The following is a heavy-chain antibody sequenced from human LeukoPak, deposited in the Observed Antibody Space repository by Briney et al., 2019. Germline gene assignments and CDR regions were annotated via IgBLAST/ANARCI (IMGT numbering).Heavy chain of an antibody. CDR3: ASRLRNSYGFFDY. CDR2: IYYSGST. J-gene: IGHJ4*02. D-gene: IGHD5-18*01. V-gene: IGHV4-39*07. CDR1: GGSISSSSYY. Sequence: SETLSLTCTVSGGSISSSSYYWGWIRQPPGKGLEWIGSIYYSGSTYYNPSLKSRVTISVDTSKNQFSLKLSSVTAADTAVYYCASRLRNSYGFFDYWGQGTLVTVSS.